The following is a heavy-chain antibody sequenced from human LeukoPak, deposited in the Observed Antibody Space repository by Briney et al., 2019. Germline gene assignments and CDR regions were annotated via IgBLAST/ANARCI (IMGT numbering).Heavy chain of an antibody. CDR1: GFTFSDHY. D-gene: IGHD4-23*01. CDR3: ARERDYGGNSIRTYYFDY. CDR2: TKNKANSYTT. J-gene: IGHJ4*02. V-gene: IGHV3-72*01. Sequence: GGSLRLSCAASGFTFSDHYMDWVRQAPGKGLERVGRTKNKANSYTTEYAASVKGRFTTSRDDSKNSLYLQMNSLKTEDTAVYYCARERDYGGNSIRTYYFDYWGQGTLVTVSS.